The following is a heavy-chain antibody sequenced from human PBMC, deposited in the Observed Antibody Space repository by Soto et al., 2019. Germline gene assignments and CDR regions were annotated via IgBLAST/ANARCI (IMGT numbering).Heavy chain of an antibody. J-gene: IGHJ3*02. CDR3: ARFKFRNDPFDAFDI. D-gene: IGHD1-1*01. CDR1: GYSFTSYW. Sequence: GESLKISCKGSGYSFTSYWIGWVRQMPGKGLEWMGIIYPGDSDTRYSPSFQGQVTISADKSISTAYLQWSSLKASDTAMYYCARFKFRNDPFDAFDIWGQGTMVTVSS. V-gene: IGHV5-51*01. CDR2: IYPGDSDT.